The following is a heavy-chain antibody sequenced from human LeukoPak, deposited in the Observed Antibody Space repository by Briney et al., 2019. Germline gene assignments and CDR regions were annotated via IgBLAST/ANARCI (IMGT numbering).Heavy chain of an antibody. Sequence: SETLSLTCAVSGGSISSGGYYWSWIRQHPGKGLEWIGYIYYSGSTYYNPSLKSRVTISVDTSKNQFSLKLSSVTAADTAVYYCARQSRGYEDFDYWGQGTLVTVSS. D-gene: IGHD5-12*01. CDR2: IYYSGST. V-gene: IGHV4-31*11. CDR1: GGSISSGGYY. CDR3: ARQSRGYEDFDY. J-gene: IGHJ4*02.